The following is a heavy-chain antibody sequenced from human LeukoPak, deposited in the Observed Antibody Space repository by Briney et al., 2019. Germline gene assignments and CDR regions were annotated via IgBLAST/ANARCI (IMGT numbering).Heavy chain of an antibody. CDR1: GGSISSSRDY. CDR2: IYYSGST. J-gene: IGHJ4*02. D-gene: IGHD6-13*01. V-gene: IGHV4-39*07. Sequence: SETLSLTCIVSGGSISSSRDYWAWIRQPPGKGLEWIANIYYSGSTYYSPSLKSRVTISVDTSKNQFSLKLSSVTAADTAVYYCARGRLGYSSSWAFGYWGQGTLVTVSS. CDR3: ARGRLGYSSSWAFGY.